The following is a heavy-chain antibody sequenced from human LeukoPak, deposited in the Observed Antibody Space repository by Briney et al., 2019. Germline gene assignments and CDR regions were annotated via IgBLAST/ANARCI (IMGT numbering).Heavy chain of an antibody. D-gene: IGHD3-22*01. CDR2: ISSSGSTI. Sequence: GGSLRLSCAASGFTFSSYEMNWVRKAPGKGLEWVSYISSSGSTIYYADSVKGRFTISRDNAKNSLYLQMNSLRAEDTAVYYCARDYHTFSYYDSSGRHDAFDIWGQGTMVTVSS. V-gene: IGHV3-48*03. CDR3: ARDYHTFSYYDSSGRHDAFDI. J-gene: IGHJ3*02. CDR1: GFTFSSYE.